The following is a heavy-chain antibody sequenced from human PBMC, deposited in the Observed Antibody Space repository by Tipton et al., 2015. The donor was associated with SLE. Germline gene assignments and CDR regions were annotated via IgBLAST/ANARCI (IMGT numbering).Heavy chain of an antibody. V-gene: IGHV4-34*01. D-gene: IGHD6-13*01. Sequence: TLSLTCAVYGGSFSGYYWSWIRQPPGKGLEWIGSVYYSGSTYYNPSLKSRVAISIDSSKNQFSLKLNSVTATDTAVYYCARHGGSSVAPGFDYWGQGTLVTVSS. CDR2: VYYSGST. CDR3: ARHGGSSVAPGFDY. J-gene: IGHJ4*02. CDR1: GGSFSGYY.